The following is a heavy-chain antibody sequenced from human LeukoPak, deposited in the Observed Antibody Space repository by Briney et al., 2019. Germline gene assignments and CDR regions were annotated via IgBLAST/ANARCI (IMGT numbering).Heavy chain of an antibody. D-gene: IGHD4-17*01. CDR2: ISSSSSYI. J-gene: IGHJ6*02. Sequence: PGGSLRLSGAASGFTFSSYSMNWVRQAPGKGLEWVSSISSSSSYIYYADSVKGRFTISRDNAKNSLYLQMNSLRAEDTAVYYCARDLIGYGAPPNYYYGMDVWGQGTTVTVSS. CDR3: ARDLIGYGAPPNYYYGMDV. V-gene: IGHV3-21*01. CDR1: GFTFSSYS.